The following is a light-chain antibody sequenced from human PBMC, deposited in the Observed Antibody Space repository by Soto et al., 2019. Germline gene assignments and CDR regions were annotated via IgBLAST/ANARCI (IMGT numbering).Light chain of an antibody. CDR2: DAS. J-gene: IGKJ4*01. CDR1: QSVSSY. Sequence: EIVLTQSPATLSLSPGERATLSCRASQSVSSYLAWYQQKPGQAPRLLIYDASNRATGIPARFSGSGSGTDFTLTISSLEPEDAGVYYCKQRKDWVTVGGVTKVDSK. CDR3: KQRKDWVT. V-gene: IGKV3-11*01.